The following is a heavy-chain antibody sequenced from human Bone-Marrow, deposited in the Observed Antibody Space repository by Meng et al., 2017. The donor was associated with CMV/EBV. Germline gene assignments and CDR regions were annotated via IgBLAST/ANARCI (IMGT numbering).Heavy chain of an antibody. Sequence: SGPTLVKPTQTLTLTCSFPLVSLSTSGMCVSWVRQPPGKALEWLALIDWDDDKYYSTSLKTRLTISKDTSKNQVVLTMTNMDPVDTATYYCARIREESGWVLANFDYWGQGTLVTVSS. CDR2: IDWDDDK. CDR3: ARIREESGWVLANFDY. D-gene: IGHD2/OR15-2a*01. V-gene: IGHV2-70*20. CDR1: LVSLSTSGMC. J-gene: IGHJ4*02.